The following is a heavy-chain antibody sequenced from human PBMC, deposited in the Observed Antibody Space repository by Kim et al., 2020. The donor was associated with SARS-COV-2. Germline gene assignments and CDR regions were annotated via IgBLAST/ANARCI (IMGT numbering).Heavy chain of an antibody. CDR1: GFSVYNYG. Sequence: GGSLRLSCTASGFSVYNYGFHWVRQPPGQGLEWVAVMPFPGLEPFYDDSVKGRLTLSSDTSKNTVYLQLNDLRPEDTAVYYCARGGLLSSRRFFDVWGQGSLVTASS. D-gene: IGHD3-16*01. CDR2: MPFPGLEP. V-gene: IGHV3-30*03. J-gene: IGHJ4*02. CDR3: ARGGLLSSRRFFDV.